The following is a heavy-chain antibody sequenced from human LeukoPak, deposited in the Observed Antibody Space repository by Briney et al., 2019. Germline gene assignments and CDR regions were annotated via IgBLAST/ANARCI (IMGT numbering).Heavy chain of an antibody. V-gene: IGHV4-34*01. J-gene: IGHJ4*02. CDR3: ARGTRIVGAKH. D-gene: IGHD1-26*01. Sequence: SETLSLTCAVYGGSFSGYYWSWIRQPPGKGLEWIGEINHRGSTNYNPSLKSRVTISVDTSKNQFSLKLSSVTAADTAVYYCARGTRIVGAKHWGQGTLVTVSS. CDR1: GGSFSGYY. CDR2: INHRGST.